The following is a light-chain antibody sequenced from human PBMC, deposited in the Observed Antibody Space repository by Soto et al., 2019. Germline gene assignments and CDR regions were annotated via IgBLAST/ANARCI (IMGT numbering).Light chain of an antibody. Sequence: SALTQPRSVSGSPGQSVTISCTGTSSDVGGYNYVSWYQQHPGKAPKLMIYDVSKRPSGVSNRFSGSKSGNTASLTISGLQAEDEADYYCSSYTTSNTRQIVFGTGTKVTVL. J-gene: IGLJ1*01. CDR2: DVS. CDR3: SSYTTSNTRQIV. V-gene: IGLV2-11*01. CDR1: SSDVGGYNY.